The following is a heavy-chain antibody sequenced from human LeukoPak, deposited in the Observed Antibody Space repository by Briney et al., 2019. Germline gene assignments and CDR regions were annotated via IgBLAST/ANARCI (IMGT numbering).Heavy chain of an antibody. Sequence: GGSQRLSCAASGFTVSSNYMSWVRQAPGKGLEWVSVIYSGGSTYYADSVKGRFTISRDNSKNTLYLQMNSLRAEDTAVYYCARAIYGDYVDYRGQGTLVTVSS. V-gene: IGHV3-53*01. J-gene: IGHJ4*02. CDR3: ARAIYGDYVDY. D-gene: IGHD4-17*01. CDR2: IYSGGST. CDR1: GFTVSSNY.